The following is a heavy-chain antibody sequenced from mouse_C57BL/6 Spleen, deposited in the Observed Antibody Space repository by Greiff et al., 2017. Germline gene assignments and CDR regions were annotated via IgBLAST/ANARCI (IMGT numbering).Heavy chain of an antibody. Sequence: QVQLQQPGAELVMPGASVKLSCKASGYTFTSYWMHWVKQRPGQGLEWIGEIDPSDSYTNSNQKFKGKSTLTVDKSSSTAFMQLSSLTSEDSAVYYCARSHYGNYGWYFDVWGTGTTVTVSS. D-gene: IGHD2-1*01. J-gene: IGHJ1*03. CDR2: IDPSDSYT. CDR3: ARSHYGNYGWYFDV. CDR1: GYTFTSYW. V-gene: IGHV1-69*01.